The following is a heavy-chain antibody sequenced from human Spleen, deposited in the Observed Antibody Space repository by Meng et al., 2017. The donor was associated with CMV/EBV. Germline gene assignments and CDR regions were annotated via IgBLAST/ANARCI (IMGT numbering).Heavy chain of an antibody. CDR2: IYYSGST. Sequence: GSLRLSCTVSGGSVSSESYHWSWIRQSPEKGLEYIGYIYYSGSTNYNPSLKSRVTISIDMSKNQFSLTLSSVTAADTAVYYCARETPLRWFDPWGQGTLVTVSS. J-gene: IGHJ5*02. V-gene: IGHV4-61*01. D-gene: IGHD3-9*01. CDR3: ARETPLRWFDP. CDR1: GGSVSSESYH.